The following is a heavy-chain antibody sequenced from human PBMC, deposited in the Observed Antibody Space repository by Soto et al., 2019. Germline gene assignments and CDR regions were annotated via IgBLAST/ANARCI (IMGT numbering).Heavy chain of an antibody. Sequence: ASVKVSCKASGYTFTSYYMHWVRQAPGQGLEWMGIINPSGGSTSYAQKFQGRVTMTRDTSINTAYMELSSLRSEDTAVYYCARGVNAGVDYWGQGTLVTVSS. V-gene: IGHV1-46*01. CDR1: GYTFTSYY. J-gene: IGHJ4*02. D-gene: IGHD2-8*01. CDR2: INPSGGST. CDR3: ARGVNAGVDY.